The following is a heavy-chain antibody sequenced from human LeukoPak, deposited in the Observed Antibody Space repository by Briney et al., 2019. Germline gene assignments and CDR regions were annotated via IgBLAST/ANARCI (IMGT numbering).Heavy chain of an antibody. D-gene: IGHD2-8*01. J-gene: IGHJ4*02. V-gene: IGHV3-23*01. CDR1: GFPFNHFS. CDR2: TNSGGTST. CDR3: TNQSYARSLGE. Sequence: GGSLRLSCATSGFPFNHFSMSWVRQAPGKGLEWISTTNSGGTSTYYAESVTGRFTISRDNSKNTLYLQMSSMRVEDTAVYYCTNQSYARSLGEGGPGTLVSVSS.